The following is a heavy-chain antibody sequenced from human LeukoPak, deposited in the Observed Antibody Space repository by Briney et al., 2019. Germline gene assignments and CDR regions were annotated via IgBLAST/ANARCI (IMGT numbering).Heavy chain of an antibody. D-gene: IGHD3-22*01. J-gene: IGHJ4*02. CDR2: IYYSGST. CDR1: GGSISGSSYF. CDR3: ARDSYYDSSGAFDY. V-gene: IGHV4-39*07. Sequence: SETLSLTCTVSGGSISGSSYFWGWIRQPPGKGLEWIGSIYYSGSTYYNPSLKSRVTISVDTSKNQFSLKLSSVTAADTAVYYCARDSYYDSSGAFDYWGQGTLVTVSS.